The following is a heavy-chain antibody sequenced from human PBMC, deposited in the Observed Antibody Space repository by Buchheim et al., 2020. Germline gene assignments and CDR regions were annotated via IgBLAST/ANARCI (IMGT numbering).Heavy chain of an antibody. CDR3: ARNSITKNYYYYGMDV. Sequence: QVQLQESGPGLVKPSQTLSLTCTVSGGSISSGSYYWSWIRQPAGKGLEWIGRIYTSGSTNYNPSLKSPATISVDTSKNQFSLKLSSVTAADTAVYYCARNSITKNYYYYGMDVWGQGTT. V-gene: IGHV4-61*02. D-gene: IGHD1-14*01. CDR1: GGSISSGSYY. J-gene: IGHJ6*02. CDR2: IYTSGST.